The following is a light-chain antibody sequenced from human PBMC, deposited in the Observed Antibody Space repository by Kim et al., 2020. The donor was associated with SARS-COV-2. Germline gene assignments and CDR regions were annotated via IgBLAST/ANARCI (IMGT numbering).Light chain of an antibody. J-gene: IGKJ2*01. CDR2: GAS. Sequence: ETVLTQSPGTLSLSPGERATLSCRASQNVRSSHLAWYQHKPGQAPRLLIYGASSRATGIPDRFTGSGSGTDFTLTISRLEPEDFAVYYCQQYGGSPYTFGQGTKLEI. CDR3: QQYGGSPYT. CDR1: QNVRSSH. V-gene: IGKV3-20*01.